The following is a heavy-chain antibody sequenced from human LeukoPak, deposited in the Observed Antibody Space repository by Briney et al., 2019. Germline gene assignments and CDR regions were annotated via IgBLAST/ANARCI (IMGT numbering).Heavy chain of an antibody. CDR3: ARQDIVIVPAQIDF. V-gene: IGHV4-34*01. Sequence: SETLSLTCAVYGGSFSGYYWSWIRQPPGKGLEWIGEINHSGSTNYNPSLKSRVTISVDTSKNQFSLNLSSVTAADTAVYYCARQDIVIVPAQIDFWGQGTLVTVSS. J-gene: IGHJ4*02. CDR1: GGSFSGYY. CDR2: INHSGST. D-gene: IGHD2-2*01.